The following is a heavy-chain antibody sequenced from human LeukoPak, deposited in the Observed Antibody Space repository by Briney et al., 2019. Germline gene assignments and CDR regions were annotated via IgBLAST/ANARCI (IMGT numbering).Heavy chain of an antibody. CDR1: GYTFTSYG. CDR3: ARGYYCTHGVCYGGDFDN. J-gene: IGHJ4*02. Sequence: GASVKVSCKASGYTFTSYGVRWVRQAPGQGLEWMGWISPNNGNRNYAQKFQGRVTMTPDTSTTTAYMELRSLRSDDTAVYYCARGYYCTHGVCYGGDFDNWGQGTLVTVSS. CDR2: ISPNNGNR. D-gene: IGHD2-8*01. V-gene: IGHV1-18*01.